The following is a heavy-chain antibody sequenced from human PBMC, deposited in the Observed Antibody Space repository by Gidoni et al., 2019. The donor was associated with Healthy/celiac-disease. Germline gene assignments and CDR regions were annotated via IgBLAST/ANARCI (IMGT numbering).Heavy chain of an antibody. J-gene: IGHJ6*04. V-gene: IGHV4-34*01. CDR2: INHSGST. Sequence: QVQLQQWGAGLLKPSETLTLTCAVYGGSFSGYYLSWIRQPPGKGLEWIGEINHSGSTNYNPSLKSRVTISVDTSKNQFSLKLSSVTAADTAVYYCARDRTAMEYYYYGMDVWGKGTTVTVSS. D-gene: IGHD5-18*01. CDR1: GGSFSGYY. CDR3: ARDRTAMEYYYYGMDV.